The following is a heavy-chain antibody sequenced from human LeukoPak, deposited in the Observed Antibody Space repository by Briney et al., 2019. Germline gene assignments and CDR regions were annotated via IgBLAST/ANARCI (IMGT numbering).Heavy chain of an antibody. CDR2: IKQDGSEK. V-gene: IGHV3-7*01. CDR1: GFTLSSYW. D-gene: IGHD2-15*01. CDR3: ARVDIVVVVAARDYYYYYMDV. J-gene: IGHJ6*03. Sequence: GGSLRLSCVGSGFTLSSYWMSSVRQAPGKGLEWVANIKQDGSEKYYVDSVKDRFTISRDNATHSLYLQMNSLRAEDTAVYYCARVDIVVVVAARDYYYYYMDVWGKGTTVTISS.